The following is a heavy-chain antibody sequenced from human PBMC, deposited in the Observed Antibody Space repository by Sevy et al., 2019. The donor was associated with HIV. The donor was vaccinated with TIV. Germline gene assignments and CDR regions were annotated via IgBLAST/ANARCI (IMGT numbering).Heavy chain of an antibody. CDR2: IYCSGTI. V-gene: IGHV4-59*08. D-gene: IGHD3-22*01. CDR3: SSFGDYYDSSGYYTRAAIDI. CDR1: GASISDYY. J-gene: IGHJ3*02. Sequence: SETLSLTYTVSGASISDYYWTWIRQPPGKALEWIGYIYCSGTISCNPSLKSRVTISGESSKNQISLKLISVTAADTAVYYWSSFGDYYDSSGYYTRAAIDIWGQGTMVTVSS.